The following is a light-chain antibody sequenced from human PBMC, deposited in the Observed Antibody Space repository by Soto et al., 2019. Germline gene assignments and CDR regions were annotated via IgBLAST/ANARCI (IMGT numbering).Light chain of an antibody. V-gene: IGLV2-14*01. Sequence: QSVLTQPASVSASPGQSISISCTGTSNDVGAFDYVSWYQQHPGKAPKLIIFEVFNRPSGVSTRFSGSKSGNTASLTISGLQAEDEAEYYCNSYTTSSVWVFGGGTKLTVL. CDR3: NSYTTSSVWV. J-gene: IGLJ3*02. CDR1: SNDVGAFDY. CDR2: EVF.